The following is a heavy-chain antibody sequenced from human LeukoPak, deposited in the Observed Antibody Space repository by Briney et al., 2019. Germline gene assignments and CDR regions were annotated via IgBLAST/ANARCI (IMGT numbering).Heavy chain of an antibody. V-gene: IGHV5-51*01. Sequence: GESLKISCKASGYTFTHQWIGWVRQKSGSSLEWMEIIYPRDSDTRYSPSFQGHVSISADTSINTAYLEWSRLEASDTAIYYCARHSDVIGAIWGQGTLVTVSS. D-gene: IGHD3-10*01. CDR2: IYPRDSDT. CDR1: GYTFTHQW. CDR3: ARHSDVIGAI. J-gene: IGHJ4*02.